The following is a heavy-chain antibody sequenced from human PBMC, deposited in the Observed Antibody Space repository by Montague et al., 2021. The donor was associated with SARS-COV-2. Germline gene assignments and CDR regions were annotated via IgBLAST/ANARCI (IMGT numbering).Heavy chain of an antibody. D-gene: IGHD3-10*01. CDR3: ARERTVVIITGYYYYGVDV. CDR2: ISSSSSYI. Sequence: SLRLSCAASGFTFSSYSMNCVRQAPGKGLEWVSSISSSSSYIYXXXSXXXRFXISRDNAKNSLYLQLHSPRAEATAVYFCARERTVVIITGYYYYGVDVWGQGTTVTVSS. CDR1: GFTFSSYS. J-gene: IGHJ6*02. V-gene: IGHV3-21*01.